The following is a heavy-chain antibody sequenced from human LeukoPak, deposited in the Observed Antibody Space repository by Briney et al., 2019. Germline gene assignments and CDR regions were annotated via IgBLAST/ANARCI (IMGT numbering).Heavy chain of an antibody. V-gene: IGHV1-18*01. J-gene: IGHJ6*02. CDR2: ISAYNGDT. Sequence: ASVKVSCKASGYTFTSYGISWVQQAPGQGLEWMGWISAYNGDTNYAQKVQGRVTMTTDTSTSTAYMELRSLRSDDTAVYYCARDLGRTSKITMAPMDVWGQGTTVTVSS. CDR1: GYTFTSYG. CDR3: ARDLGRTSKITMAPMDV. D-gene: IGHD3-10*01.